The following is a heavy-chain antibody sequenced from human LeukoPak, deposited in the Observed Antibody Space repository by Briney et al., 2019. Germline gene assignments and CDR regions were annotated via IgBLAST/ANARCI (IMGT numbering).Heavy chain of an antibody. CDR1: GFTFSSYS. D-gene: IGHD3-3*01. V-gene: IGHV3-21*04. CDR3: ARGGDNKLRFLEWLLYTLDY. J-gene: IGHJ4*02. CDR2: ISSSSSYI. Sequence: PGGSLRLSCAASGFTFSSYSMNWVRQAPGKGLEWVSSISSSSSYIYYADSVKGRFTISRDNAKNSLYLQMNSLRAEDTAVYYCARGGDNKLRFLEWLLYTLDYWGQGTLVTVSS.